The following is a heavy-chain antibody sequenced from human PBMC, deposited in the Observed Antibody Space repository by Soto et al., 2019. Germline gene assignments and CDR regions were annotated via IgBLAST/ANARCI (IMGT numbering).Heavy chain of an antibody. CDR3: ARDYDVNTALDYWYFDL. CDR2: IYTRGRT. CDR1: GGSIGNYY. J-gene: IGHJ2*01. V-gene: IGHV4-4*07. Sequence: QVQLQESGPGLVKPSESLSLTCTVSGGSIGNYYWAWIRQSAGKGLEWIGRIYTRGRTHYNPSLTGRVTMSIDTSKNQFSLRLTSVTAADTSMYYCARDYDVNTALDYWYFDLWGRCTLVTVSS. D-gene: IGHD5-18*01.